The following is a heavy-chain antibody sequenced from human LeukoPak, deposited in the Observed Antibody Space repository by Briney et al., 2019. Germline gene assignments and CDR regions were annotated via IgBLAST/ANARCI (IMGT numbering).Heavy chain of an antibody. D-gene: IGHD6-13*01. J-gene: IGHJ4*02. CDR2: IYTSGST. V-gene: IGHV4-61*02. CDR1: GGSISSGSYY. CDR3: ARAPYSSSSVD. Sequence: PSQTLSLTCTVSGGSISSGSYYWSWIRQPAGKGLEWIGRIYTSGSTNYNPSLKSRVTISVDTSKNQFSLKLSSVTAADTAVYYCARAPYSSSSVDWGQGTLVTVSS.